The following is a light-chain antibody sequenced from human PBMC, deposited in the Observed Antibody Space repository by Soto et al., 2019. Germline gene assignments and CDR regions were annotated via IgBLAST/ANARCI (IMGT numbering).Light chain of an antibody. CDR1: QSVSSY. Sequence: EIVLTQSPATLSLSPGERATLSCRASQSVSSYLAWYQQKPGQAPRLLIYDASNRATGIPDRFSGSGSGTDFTLTISSLEPEDFAVYYCQQRGNWPTFGQGTRVEIK. CDR2: DAS. CDR3: QQRGNWPT. V-gene: IGKV3-11*01. J-gene: IGKJ5*01.